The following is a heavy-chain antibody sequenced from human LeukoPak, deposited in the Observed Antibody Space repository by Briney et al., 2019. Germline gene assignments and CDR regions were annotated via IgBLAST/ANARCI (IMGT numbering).Heavy chain of an antibody. V-gene: IGHV3-15*01. CDR1: GFTFSNAW. J-gene: IGHJ3*02. D-gene: IGHD2-21*02. CDR2: IKSKTDGGTT. CDR3: TTAWNCGDDCYAFDI. Sequence: PGGSLRLSCAASGFTFSNAWMSWVRQAPGKGLEWVGRIKSKTDGGTTDYAAPVKGRFTISRDDSKNTLYLQMNSLKTEDTAVYYCTTAWNCGDDCYAFDIWGQGAMVTVSS.